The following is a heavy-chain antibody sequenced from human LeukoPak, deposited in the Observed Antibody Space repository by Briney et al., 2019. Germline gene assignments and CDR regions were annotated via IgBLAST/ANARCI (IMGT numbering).Heavy chain of an antibody. D-gene: IGHD3-22*01. CDR1: GGTFSSYA. CDR2: IIPIFGTS. CDR3: ARERRYYYDSSGYSFDY. V-gene: IGHV1-69*06. Sequence: SVKVSCKASGGTFSSYAISWVRQAPGHGLEWMGGIIPIFGTSNYAQKFQGRVTITADKSTSTDYMELSSMRSEDTAVYYCARERRYYYDSSGYSFDYWGQGTLVTVSS. J-gene: IGHJ4*02.